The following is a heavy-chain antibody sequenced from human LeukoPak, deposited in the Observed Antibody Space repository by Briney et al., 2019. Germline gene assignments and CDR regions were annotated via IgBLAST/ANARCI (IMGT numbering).Heavy chain of an antibody. CDR1: GYTLTRYY. CDR2: INPSGGST. V-gene: IGHV1-46*01. D-gene: IGHD3-22*01. J-gene: IGHJ4*02. Sequence: ASVKVSCKASGYTLTRYYLHWVRQAPGQGLEWMGIINPSGGSTSYAQKFQGRVTMTRDTSTSTVYMELSSLRSEDTAVYYCARVGVGYDSSGYYYARTTNYYFDCWGQGTLVTVSS. CDR3: ARVGVGYDSSGYYYARTTNYYFDC.